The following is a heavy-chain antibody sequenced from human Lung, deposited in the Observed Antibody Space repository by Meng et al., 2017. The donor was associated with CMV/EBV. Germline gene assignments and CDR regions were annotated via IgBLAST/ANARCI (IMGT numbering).Heavy chain of an antibody. CDR3: ARGLEYSSSWYFQCYFDC. CDR2: INPSDNTT. J-gene: IGHJ4*02. CDR1: GYTLTNYY. V-gene: IGHV1-46*01. D-gene: IGHD6-13*01. Sequence: ASXXVSCKASGYTLTNYYIHWVRQAPGQGLEWMGIINPSDNTTIYAQKFQGRVTMTRDTSTSTVYMELSSLRSDDTALYYCARGLEYSSSWYFQCYFDCWGQGTXVTVSS.